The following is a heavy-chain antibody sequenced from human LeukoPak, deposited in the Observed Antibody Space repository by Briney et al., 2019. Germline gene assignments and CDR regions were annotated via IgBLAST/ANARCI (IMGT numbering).Heavy chain of an antibody. D-gene: IGHD2-15*01. CDR3: ARLLEEAYHYGMDV. V-gene: IGHV1-69*01. Sequence: SVKVSCKASGGTFSSYAISWVRQAPGQGLEWMGGIIPIFGTANYAQKFQGRVTITADESTSTAYMELSSLRSEDSVVYYCARLLEEAYHYGMDVWGKGTTVTVSS. CDR2: IIPIFGTA. J-gene: IGHJ6*04. CDR1: GGTFSSYA.